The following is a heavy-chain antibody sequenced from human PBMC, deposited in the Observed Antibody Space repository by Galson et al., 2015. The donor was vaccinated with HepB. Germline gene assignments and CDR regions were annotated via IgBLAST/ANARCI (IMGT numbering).Heavy chain of an antibody. CDR1: GFIFSSYA. Sequence: SLRLSCAASGFIFSSYAMHWVRQAPGKGLEWVAVVSYDGSNRYYADSVKGRFTISRDNPKNTLYPQMNSLRIEDTAVYYCARGTTAWYPLRTWFDPWGQGTLLTVSS. CDR2: VSYDGSNR. D-gene: IGHD6-13*01. CDR3: ARGTTAWYPLRTWFDP. J-gene: IGHJ5*02. V-gene: IGHV3-30-3*01.